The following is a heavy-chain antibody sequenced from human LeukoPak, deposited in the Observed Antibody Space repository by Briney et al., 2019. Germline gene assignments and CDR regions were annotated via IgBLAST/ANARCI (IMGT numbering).Heavy chain of an antibody. V-gene: IGHV1-2*02. D-gene: IGHD2-2*01. J-gene: IGHJ3*02. Sequence: ASVKVSCKASGYTFTGYYIHWVRQAPGQGLEWMGWINPNSGGTNYAQKFQGRVTMTRDTSISTAYMELRSLRSDDTAVYYCARGEQEYQLLDDDAFDIWGQGTMVTVSS. CDR1: GYTFTGYY. CDR2: INPNSGGT. CDR3: ARGEQEYQLLDDDAFDI.